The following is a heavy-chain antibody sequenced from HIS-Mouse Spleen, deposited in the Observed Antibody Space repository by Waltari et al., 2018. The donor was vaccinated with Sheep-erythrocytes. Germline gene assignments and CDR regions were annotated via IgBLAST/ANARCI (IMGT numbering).Heavy chain of an antibody. CDR3: ARDSPIEDY. D-gene: IGHD3-22*01. J-gene: IGHJ4*02. V-gene: IGHV4-39*07. Sequence: QLQLQESGPGLVKPSETLSLTCTVSGGSISSSSYYWGWFRQPPGKGLEVIGSIYSSGSTYYNPSLKSRVTISVDTSKNQFSLKLSSVTAADTAVYYCARDSPIEDYWGQGTLVTVSS. CDR2: IYSSGST. CDR1: GGSISSSSYY.